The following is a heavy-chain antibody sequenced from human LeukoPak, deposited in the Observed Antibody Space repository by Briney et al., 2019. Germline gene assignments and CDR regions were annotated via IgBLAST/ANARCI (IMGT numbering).Heavy chain of an antibody. CDR3: ARDKAVLLWFGELSLPHAFDI. J-gene: IGHJ3*02. CDR1: GFTFSSYA. Sequence: GGSLRLSCAASGFTFSSYAMHWVRQAPGKGLEWVAVISYDGSNKYYADSVKGRFTISRDNSKNTLYLQMNSLRAEDTAVYYCARDKAVLLWFGELSLPHAFDIWGQGTMVTVSS. CDR2: ISYDGSNK. D-gene: IGHD3-10*01. V-gene: IGHV3-30-3*01.